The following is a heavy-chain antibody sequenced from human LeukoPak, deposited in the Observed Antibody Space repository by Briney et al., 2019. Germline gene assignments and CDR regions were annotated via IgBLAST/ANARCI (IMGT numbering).Heavy chain of an antibody. D-gene: IGHD4-23*01. Sequence: GGSLRLSCAASGFTFSSYSMNWVRQAPGKGLEWVSCISSSSSTIYYADSVKGRFTISRDNAKNSLYLQMNSLRAEDTAVYYCARDHRGKDKFDYWGQGTLVTVSS. J-gene: IGHJ4*02. CDR3: ARDHRGKDKFDY. CDR1: GFTFSSYS. CDR2: ISSSSSTI. V-gene: IGHV3-48*01.